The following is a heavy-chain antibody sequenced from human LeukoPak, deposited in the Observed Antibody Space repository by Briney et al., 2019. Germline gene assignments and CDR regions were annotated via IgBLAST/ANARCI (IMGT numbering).Heavy chain of an antibody. CDR1: GFPFNTYA. V-gene: IGHV3-64D*06. Sequence: GGSLRLSCSASGFPFNTYAIHWVRQAPGKGLEYVAGISSNGDNTDFADSAKGRFTISRDNYKSTLFLQMNSLRGEDTAVYFCTRDSALLGVAFDLWGQGTVVTVSS. J-gene: IGHJ3*01. CDR2: ISSNGDNT. CDR3: TRDSALLGVAFDL. D-gene: IGHD2-15*01.